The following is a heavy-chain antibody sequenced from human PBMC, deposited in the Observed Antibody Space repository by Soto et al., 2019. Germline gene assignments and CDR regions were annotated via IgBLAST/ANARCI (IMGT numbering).Heavy chain of an antibody. D-gene: IGHD5-18*01. Sequence: QVQLVQSGAEVKKPGSSVKVSCKTSGGTFSTYAINWVRQAPGQGLEWMGGIIPIFDTPHYAQKFQGRVTMTADKSTSTAFMELSSLRSEDTALYYCARGRVETAMVTGFNFWGQGTLVTVSS. CDR3: ARGRVETAMVTGFNF. CDR1: GGTFSTYA. J-gene: IGHJ4*02. V-gene: IGHV1-69*06. CDR2: IIPIFDTP.